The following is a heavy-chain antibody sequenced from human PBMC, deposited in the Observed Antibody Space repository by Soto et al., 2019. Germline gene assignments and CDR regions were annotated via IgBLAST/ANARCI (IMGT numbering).Heavy chain of an antibody. CDR1: GYTLTELS. Sequence: ASVKVSCKVSGYTLTELSMHWVRQAPGKGLEWMGGFDPEDGETIYAQKFQGRVTMTEDTSTDTAYMELSSLRSEDTAVYYCATELYSSSWYGMDVWGQGTTVTVSS. CDR2: FDPEDGET. CDR3: ATELYSSSWYGMDV. J-gene: IGHJ6*02. V-gene: IGHV1-24*01. D-gene: IGHD6-13*01.